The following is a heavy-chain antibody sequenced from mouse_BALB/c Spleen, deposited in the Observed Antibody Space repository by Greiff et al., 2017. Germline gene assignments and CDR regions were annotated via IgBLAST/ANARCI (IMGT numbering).Heavy chain of an antibody. J-gene: IGHJ2*01. V-gene: IGHV1-9*01. D-gene: IGHD1-1*01. CDR3: ARPAGYYGSSKYYFDY. CDR2: ILPGSGST. Sequence: QVQLQQSGAELMKPGASVKISCKATGYTFSSYWIEWVKQRPGHGLEWIGEILPGSGSTNYNEKFKGKATFTADTSSNTAYMQLSSLTSEDSAVYYCARPAGYYGSSKYYFDYWGQGTTLTVSS. CDR1: GYTFSSYW.